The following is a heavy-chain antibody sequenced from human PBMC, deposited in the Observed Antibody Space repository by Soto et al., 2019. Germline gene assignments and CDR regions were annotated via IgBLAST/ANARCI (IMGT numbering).Heavy chain of an antibody. V-gene: IGHV4-30-2*01. CDR3: ARVPDGRLNWFDP. J-gene: IGHJ5*02. CDR1: GGSISSNLNS. Sequence: QLQLQESGSGLVKPSQTLSLTCTVSGGSISSNLNSWSWVRQPRGNGLEWIGYIYHSGGTHYNPSLESRVTRSVDRSRNQFSLRLTSVTAADTAVYYCARVPDGRLNWFDPWGPGILVTVSS. D-gene: IGHD1-26*01. CDR2: IYHSGGT.